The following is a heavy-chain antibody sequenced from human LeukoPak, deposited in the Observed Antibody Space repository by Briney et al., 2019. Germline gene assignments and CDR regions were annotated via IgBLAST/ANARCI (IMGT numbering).Heavy chain of an antibody. Sequence: SLRLSCAVSGFTLSSYSMHWVRQPPGKGLEWVTVISTDGKDKKNAASVKGRFAISRDNSKDTLDLQMNSLRTEDTAVYYCAKDQKRGAADYYFDSWGQGTLVTVSS. J-gene: IGHJ4*02. CDR3: AKDQKRGAADYYFDS. CDR2: ISTDGKDK. V-gene: IGHV3-30*18. CDR1: GFTLSSYS. D-gene: IGHD6-13*01.